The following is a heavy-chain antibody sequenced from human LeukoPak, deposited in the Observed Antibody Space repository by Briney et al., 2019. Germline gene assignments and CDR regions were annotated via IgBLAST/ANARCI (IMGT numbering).Heavy chain of an antibody. J-gene: IGHJ6*02. CDR3: AKEILGYCSSCGMDV. Sequence: PGGSLRLSCAASGFTFDDYAMHWVRQAPGKGLEWVSLISGDGGSTYYADSVKGRFTISRDNSKNSLYLQMNSLRTEDTALYYCAKEILGYCSSCGMDVWGQGTTVTVSS. CDR2: ISGDGGST. V-gene: IGHV3-43*02. CDR1: GFTFDDYA. D-gene: IGHD2-2*01.